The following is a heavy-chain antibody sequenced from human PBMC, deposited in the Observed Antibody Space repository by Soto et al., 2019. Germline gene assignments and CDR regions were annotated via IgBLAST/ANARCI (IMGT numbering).Heavy chain of an antibody. V-gene: IGHV3-30-3*01. J-gene: IGHJ4*02. Sequence: WIRQPPGKGLEWVAVISYDGSNKYYADSVKGRFTISRDNSKNTLYLQMNSLRAEDTAVYYCAREYGITGTTFDYWGQGTLVTVSS. CDR3: AREYGITGTTFDY. CDR2: ISYDGSNK. D-gene: IGHD1-7*01.